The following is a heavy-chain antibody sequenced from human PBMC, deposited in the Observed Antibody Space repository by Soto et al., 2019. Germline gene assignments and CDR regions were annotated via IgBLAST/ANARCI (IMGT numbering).Heavy chain of an antibody. Sequence: PGGTLRLSCAGSGFTLSYHYIHWVRQAPGQGLEWVGRSRDKPQGYSTAYAASVKGRFTTSRDESKNSAYLQMNSLKTEDTAVYYCVRATYFSDSSGYTRCLDYWGQGTLVTVSS. J-gene: IGHJ4*02. CDR2: SRDKPQGYST. CDR1: GFTLSYHY. CDR3: VRATYFSDSSGYTRCLDY. D-gene: IGHD3-22*01. V-gene: IGHV3-72*01.